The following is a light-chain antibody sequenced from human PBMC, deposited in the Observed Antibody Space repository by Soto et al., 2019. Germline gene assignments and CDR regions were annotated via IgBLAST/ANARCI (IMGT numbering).Light chain of an antibody. CDR1: QSISSW. CDR2: DAS. J-gene: IGKJ1*01. CDR3: HDYNGYSLM. Sequence: DIQMTQSPSTLSVSVGDRVTITCRARQSISSWLACYQQKPGKAPKLLNYDASSLESVVPSRVSGSGSGTDFTLTIGSLQPDHFETCYCHDYNGYSLMFGDGTKVQIK. V-gene: IGKV1-5*01.